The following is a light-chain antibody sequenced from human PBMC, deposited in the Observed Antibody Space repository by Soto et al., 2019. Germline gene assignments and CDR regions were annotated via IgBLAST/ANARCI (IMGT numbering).Light chain of an antibody. J-gene: IGKJ4*01. Sequence: DIQMTQSPSSLSASVGDRVTITCRASQTISSYLNWYQQKPGKAPKLLIYAASSLQSGVPWRFSGSESGTDFTLTISSLQPEDFETYDCQQSYSTPLTFGGGTKVEIQ. CDR1: QTISSY. CDR3: QQSYSTPLT. CDR2: AAS. V-gene: IGKV1-39*01.